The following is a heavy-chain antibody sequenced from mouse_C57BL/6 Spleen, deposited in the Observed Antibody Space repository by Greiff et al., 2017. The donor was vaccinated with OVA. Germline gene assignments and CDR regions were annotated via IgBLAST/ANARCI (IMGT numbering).Heavy chain of an antibody. Sequence: QVHVKQPGAELVRPGSSVKLSCKASGYTFTSYWMHWVKQRPIQGLEWIGNIDPSDSETHYNQKFKDKATLTVDKSSSTAYMQLSSLTSEDSAVYYCARAQLRDYFDYWGQGTTLTVSS. D-gene: IGHD3-2*02. J-gene: IGHJ2*01. CDR3: ARAQLRDYFDY. V-gene: IGHV1-52*01. CDR1: GYTFTSYW. CDR2: IDPSDSET.